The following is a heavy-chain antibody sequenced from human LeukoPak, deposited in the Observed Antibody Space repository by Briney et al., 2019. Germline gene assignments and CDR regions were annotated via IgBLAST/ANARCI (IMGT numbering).Heavy chain of an antibody. Sequence: GGSLRLSCAASGFTFSSYEMNWVRQAPGKGLEWVSYISSSGSTIYYADSVKGRFAISRDNAKNSLYLQMNSLRAEDTAVYYCARGPAASGYYDSRGRYGYFDYWGQGTLVTVSS. D-gene: IGHD3-22*01. CDR2: ISSSGSTI. J-gene: IGHJ4*02. V-gene: IGHV3-48*03. CDR1: GFTFSSYE. CDR3: ARGPAASGYYDSRGRYGYFDY.